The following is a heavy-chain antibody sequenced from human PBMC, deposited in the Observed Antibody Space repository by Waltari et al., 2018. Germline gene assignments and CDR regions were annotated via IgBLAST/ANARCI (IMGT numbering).Heavy chain of an antibody. CDR2: IGPDGSDK. D-gene: IGHD1-1*01. CDR1: GVHISRFW. V-gene: IGHV3-7*01. Sequence: EAQLVQSGGGLVQPGGSLPLPCAASGVHISRFWMTWIRPAPGQGLQWVAHIGPDGSDKYYVDSVKGRFTISRDNAENSLLLQMSSLRVEDTALYYCVGWNDPINSWGQGTLVAVSS. J-gene: IGHJ4*02. CDR3: VGWNDPINS.